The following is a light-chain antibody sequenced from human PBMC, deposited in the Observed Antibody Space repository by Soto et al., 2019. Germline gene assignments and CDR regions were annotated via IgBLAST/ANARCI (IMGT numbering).Light chain of an antibody. CDR2: DAS. V-gene: IGKV1-5*01. J-gene: IGKJ1*01. Sequence: DIQMTQSPSTLSASVGDRVTITCRASQSISSWLAWYQQKPGKAPKLLIYDASSLESGVPSRFSGSGSGTEFTLTISSLQPDDFATYYCQKYNGAPVTFGQGTKVEIK. CDR1: QSISSW. CDR3: QKYNGAPVT.